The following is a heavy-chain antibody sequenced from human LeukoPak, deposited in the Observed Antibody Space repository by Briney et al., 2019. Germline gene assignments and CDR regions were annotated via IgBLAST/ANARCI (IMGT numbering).Heavy chain of an antibody. V-gene: IGHV1-2*02. CDR3: ATWGLHFDI. J-gene: IGHJ3*02. CDR1: RYTFTGYY. Sequence: ASVKVSCKASRYTFTGYYMHWVRQAPGQGLEWMGWINPNSGGTNYAQKFQGRVTMTRDTSISTASMELSRLTSDDTAVYFCATWGLHFDIWGQGTMVIVAS. CDR2: INPNSGGT. D-gene: IGHD3-16*01.